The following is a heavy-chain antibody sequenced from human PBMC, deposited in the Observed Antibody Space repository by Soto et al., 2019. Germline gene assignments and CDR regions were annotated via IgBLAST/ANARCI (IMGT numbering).Heavy chain of an antibody. Sequence: ASETLSLTCTVSGGSVSSGSYYWSWIRQPPGKGLEWIGYIYYSGSTNYNPSLKSRVTISVDTSKNQFSLKLSSVTAADTAVYYCARTPSGYSSGWPYFQHWGQGTLVTVSS. V-gene: IGHV4-61*01. CDR2: IYYSGST. CDR3: ARTPSGYSSGWPYFQH. D-gene: IGHD6-19*01. J-gene: IGHJ1*01. CDR1: GGSVSSGSYY.